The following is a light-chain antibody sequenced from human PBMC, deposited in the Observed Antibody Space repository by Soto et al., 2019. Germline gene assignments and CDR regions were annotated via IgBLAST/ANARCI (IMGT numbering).Light chain of an antibody. J-gene: IGLJ1*01. V-gene: IGLV2-23*02. CDR3: CSYAGSSTFLYV. CDR1: SSDVGSYNL. CDR2: EVS. Sequence: QSVLTQPASVSGSPGQSITISCTGTSSDVGSYNLVSWYQQHPGKAPKLMIYEVSKRPSGVSNRFSGSKSGNTASLTISGLQAEDEADYDCCSYAGSSTFLYVFGTGTKVTVL.